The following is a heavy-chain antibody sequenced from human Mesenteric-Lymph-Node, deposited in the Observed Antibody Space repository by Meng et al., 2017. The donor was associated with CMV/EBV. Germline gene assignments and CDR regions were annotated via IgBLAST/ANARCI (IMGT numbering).Heavy chain of an antibody. CDR2: ISSGGGTI. V-gene: IGHV3-48*03. Sequence: GESLKISCAASGFTFSSYEMNWVRQAPGEGLEWLSYISSGGGTIYDADSVKGRFTVSRDNAKNSLYLQMNSLRAEDTAVYYCARDLDCSSTSCYTPYFQHWGQGTLVTVSS. D-gene: IGHD2-2*02. CDR1: GFTFSSYE. J-gene: IGHJ1*01. CDR3: ARDLDCSSTSCYTPYFQH.